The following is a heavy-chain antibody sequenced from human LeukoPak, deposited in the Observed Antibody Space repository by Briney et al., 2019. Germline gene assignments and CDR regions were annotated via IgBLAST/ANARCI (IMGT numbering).Heavy chain of an antibody. CDR1: GFTFSSYA. D-gene: IGHD2-2*01. CDR3: AKGDCSSTSCYASIDYYYGMDV. V-gene: IGHV3-23*01. CDR2: ISGSGGST. Sequence: GGSLRLSCAASGFTFSSYAMSWFRQAPGKGLDWVSAISGSGGSTYYADSVKGRFTISRDNSKNTLYLQMNSLRAEDTAVYYCAKGDCSSTSCYASIDYYYGMDVWGQGTTVTVSS. J-gene: IGHJ6*02.